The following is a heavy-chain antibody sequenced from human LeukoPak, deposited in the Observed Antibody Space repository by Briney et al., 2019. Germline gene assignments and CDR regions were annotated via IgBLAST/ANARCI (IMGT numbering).Heavy chain of an antibody. J-gene: IGHJ4*02. V-gene: IGHV3-74*01. CDR3: VRDYVPAASDY. D-gene: IGHD2-2*01. CDR2: INRDGSRT. Sequence: GGSLRPSCAASGFTFSSYWMHWVRQAPGKGLVWISRINRDGSRTTYADSVKGRFTISRDNANNTLYLQMNNLRVEDTAVYYCVRDYVPAASDYWGQGTLVTVSS. CDR1: GFTFSSYW.